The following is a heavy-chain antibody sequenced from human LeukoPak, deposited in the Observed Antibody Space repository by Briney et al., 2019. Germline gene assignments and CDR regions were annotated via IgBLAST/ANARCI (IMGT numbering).Heavy chain of an antibody. CDR1: GGSISSGGYY. CDR3: ARGGDTVYFSSSGRYFDY. CDR2: IYHSGST. D-gene: IGHD6-6*01. Sequence: SQTLSLTCTVSGGSISSGGYYWSWIRQPPGKGLEWIGYIYHSGSTYYNPSLKSRVTISVDRSKNQFSLKLSSVTAADTAVYYCARGGDTVYFSSSGRYFDYWGQGTLVTVSS. V-gene: IGHV4-30-2*01. J-gene: IGHJ4*02.